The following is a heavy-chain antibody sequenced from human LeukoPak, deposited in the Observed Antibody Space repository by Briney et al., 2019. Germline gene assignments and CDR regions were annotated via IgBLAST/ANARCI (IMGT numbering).Heavy chain of an antibody. CDR1: RGSITTYY. J-gene: IGHJ4*02. CDR2: IHYTGST. CDR3: ARYYCPNGVCWHFDY. Sequence: SETLSLTCTVSRGSITTYYWSWIRQPPGKGLEWIGYIHYTGSTKSNPSLKSRVTISVDTSKNQFSLKLSSVTAADTAVYYCARYYCPNGVCWHFDYWGRGTLVTVSS. D-gene: IGHD2-8*01. V-gene: IGHV4-59*01.